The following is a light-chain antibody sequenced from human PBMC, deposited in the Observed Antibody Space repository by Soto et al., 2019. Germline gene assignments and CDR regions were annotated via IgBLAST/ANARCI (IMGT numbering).Light chain of an antibody. CDR1: QSVGSN. J-gene: IGKJ1*01. CDR2: AAS. CDR3: QQYNNWPPWT. V-gene: IGKV3-15*01. Sequence: EIVMTQSPATLSVSPGERATLSCRASQSVGSNLAWYQQRPGQAPRLLIYAASTRATGIPGRFSGSGSGTEFTLTISSLQSEDFAVYYCQQYNNWPPWTFGQGTKVEIK.